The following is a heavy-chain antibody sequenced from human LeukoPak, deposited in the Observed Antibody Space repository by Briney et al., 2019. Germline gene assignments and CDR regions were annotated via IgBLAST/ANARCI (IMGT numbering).Heavy chain of an antibody. Sequence: GGSLRLSCAASGFIFSSYAMTWVRQAPGKGPEWVSAITGSGVSTYYAGSVKGRFTISRDNSKNTLYLQMNSLRAEDTAVYYCAKERAFGTWLGDYWGQGTPVTVSS. J-gene: IGHJ4*02. V-gene: IGHV3-23*01. D-gene: IGHD2/OR15-2a*01. CDR2: ITGSGVST. CDR1: GFIFSSYA. CDR3: AKERAFGTWLGDY.